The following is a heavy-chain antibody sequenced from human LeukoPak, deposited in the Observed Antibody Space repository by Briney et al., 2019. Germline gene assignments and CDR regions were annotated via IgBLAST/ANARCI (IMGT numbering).Heavy chain of an antibody. CDR1: GFTFSIYE. D-gene: IGHD3-10*01. CDR2: ISNSGSTI. Sequence: GGSLRLSCAASGFTFSIYEMNWVRQAPGKGLEWVSYISNSGSTIYYADSVKGRFTISRDNAKNTVFLQMSSLRAEDTALYYCSRKSASGNYPLDYWGQGTLVTVSS. CDR3: SRKSASGNYPLDY. V-gene: IGHV3-48*03. J-gene: IGHJ4*02.